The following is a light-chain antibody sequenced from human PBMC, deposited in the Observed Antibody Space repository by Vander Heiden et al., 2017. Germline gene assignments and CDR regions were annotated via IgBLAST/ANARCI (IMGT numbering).Light chain of an antibody. CDR1: SSNIGSNT. J-gene: IGLJ3*02. Sequence: QSLLTQPPSASGTPGQTVTISFSGSSSNIGSNTVNWYQQLPGTAPKLLIYGNNQRPSGVPGRFSGSRSGTSASLAISGLQSEDEADYYCAAWDDSLNGHWVFGGGTKLTVL. CDR3: AAWDDSLNGHWV. V-gene: IGLV1-44*01. CDR2: GNN.